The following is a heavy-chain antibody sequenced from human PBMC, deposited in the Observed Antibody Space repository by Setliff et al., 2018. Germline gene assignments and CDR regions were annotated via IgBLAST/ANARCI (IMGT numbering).Heavy chain of an antibody. Sequence: GGSLRLSCAASGFTFDNYVMHWVRQAPGKGLEWVSGISWNSGNIGYADSVKGRFTISRDNAKNSLYLQMNSLRPEDTALYYCARDFCNGGSCYFYFHGMDVWGQGTTVTVSS. D-gene: IGHD2-15*01. CDR3: ARDFCNGGSCYFYFHGMDV. V-gene: IGHV3-9*01. CDR1: GFTFDNYV. J-gene: IGHJ6*02. CDR2: ISWNSGNI.